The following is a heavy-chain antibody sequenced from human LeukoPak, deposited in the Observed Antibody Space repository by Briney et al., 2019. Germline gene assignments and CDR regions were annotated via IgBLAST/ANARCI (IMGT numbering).Heavy chain of an antibody. CDR1: GYPFTSYA. CDR3: ARDALAVAGIETTSPGGTYYYYYYMDV. Sequence: PGASVKVSFQASGYPFTSYAMNWVRPAPGQGLEWMGWINTNTGNPTYCQGFTGRFVFSLDTSVSAAYLQISSLKAEDTAVYYCARDALAVAGIETTSPGGTYYYYYYMDVWGKGTTVTVSS. V-gene: IGHV7-4-1*02. CDR2: INTNTGNP. J-gene: IGHJ6*03. D-gene: IGHD6-19*01.